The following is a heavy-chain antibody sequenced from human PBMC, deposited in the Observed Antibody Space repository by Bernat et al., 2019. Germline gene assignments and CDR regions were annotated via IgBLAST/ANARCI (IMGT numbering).Heavy chain of an antibody. D-gene: IGHD1-26*01. V-gene: IGHV3-74*01. Sequence: EVQLVESGGGLVQPGGSLRLSCAASGFTFSSYWMHWVRQAPGKGLVWVSRINSDGSSTSYADPGKGRFTISRDNAKKTVYLQMNSLRAEDMAVYYCARDGGNYWGWFDPWGQGTLVTVSS. CDR1: GFTFSSYW. CDR2: INSDGSST. J-gene: IGHJ5*02. CDR3: ARDGGNYWGWFDP.